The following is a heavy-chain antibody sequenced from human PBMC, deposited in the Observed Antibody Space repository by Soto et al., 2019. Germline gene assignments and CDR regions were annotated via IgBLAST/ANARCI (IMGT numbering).Heavy chain of an antibody. J-gene: IGHJ3*02. D-gene: IGHD3-22*01. CDR3: ARTYDNSGPNSGGYAFDI. CDR1: GDSINSYY. CDR2: FYKSGTT. Sequence: QVQLQESGPGLVKPSETLSFTCTVSGDSINSYYWSWIRQPPGKGLEWIAYFYKSGTTNYNPSLKSRVPISVDPSKNQFSLKLSSVTAADTAVYYCARTYDNSGPNSGGYAFDIWGQGTMLTVSS. V-gene: IGHV4-59*01.